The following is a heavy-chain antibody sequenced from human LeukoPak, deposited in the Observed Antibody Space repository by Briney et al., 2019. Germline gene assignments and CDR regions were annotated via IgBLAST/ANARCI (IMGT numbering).Heavy chain of an antibody. CDR3: ARGLRLGIAAAGI. CDR2: INHSGST. CDR1: GGSFSGYY. D-gene: IGHD6-13*01. Sequence: SETLSLTCAVYGGSFSGYYWSWIRQPPGRGLEWIGEINHSGSTNYNPSLKSRVTMSVDTSKNQFSLKLSSVTAADTAVYYCARGLRLGIAAAGIWGQGTLVTVSS. V-gene: IGHV4-34*01. J-gene: IGHJ4*02.